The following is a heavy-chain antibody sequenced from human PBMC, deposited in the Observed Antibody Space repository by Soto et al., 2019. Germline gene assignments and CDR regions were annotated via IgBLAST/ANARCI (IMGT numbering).Heavy chain of an antibody. CDR3: ARGYCSGGSCRSAEYFQH. Sequence: ASVKVSCKASGYTFTSYYMHWVRQAPGQGLEWMGIINPSGGSTSYAQKFQGRVTMTRDTSTSTVYMELSSLRSVDTAVYYCARGYCSGGSCRSAEYFQHWGQGTLVTVSS. CDR2: INPSGGST. CDR1: GYTFTSYY. V-gene: IGHV1-46*03. J-gene: IGHJ1*01. D-gene: IGHD2-15*01.